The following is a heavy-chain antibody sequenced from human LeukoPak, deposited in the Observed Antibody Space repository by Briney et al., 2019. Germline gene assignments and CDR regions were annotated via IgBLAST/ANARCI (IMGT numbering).Heavy chain of an antibody. J-gene: IGHJ5*02. V-gene: IGHV4-59*01. CDR3: ARSAVTTSIGFDP. CDR1: GGSITSNY. Sequence: SETLSLTCTVSGGSITSNYWSWIRQPPGKGLEWIAYVHYSESTIYNPSLKSRVTTSVDTSKNQFSLKLNSVTAADTAVYYCARSAVTTSIGFDPWGQGTLVTVSS. CDR2: VHYSEST. D-gene: IGHD4-17*01.